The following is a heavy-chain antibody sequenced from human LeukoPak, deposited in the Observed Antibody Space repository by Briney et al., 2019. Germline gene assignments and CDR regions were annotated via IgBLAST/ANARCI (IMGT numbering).Heavy chain of an antibody. Sequence: GGSLRLSCAASGFTFSSYSMNWVRQAPGKGLEWVSYIRSSGSTIYYADSVKGRFTLSRDNAKNSLYLQMNSLRAEDTAVYYCARRGSSRYGFDYWGQGTLVTVSS. CDR1: GFTFSSYS. D-gene: IGHD2-2*01. J-gene: IGHJ4*02. CDR2: IRSSGSTI. CDR3: ARRGSSRYGFDY. V-gene: IGHV3-48*01.